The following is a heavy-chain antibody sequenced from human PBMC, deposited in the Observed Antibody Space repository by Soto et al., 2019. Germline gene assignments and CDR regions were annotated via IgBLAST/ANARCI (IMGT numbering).Heavy chain of an antibody. CDR3: ARGGTSYQLLA. J-gene: IGHJ4*02. Sequence: QVQLVESGGGVVQPGRSLRLSCAASGFTFSSYGMHWVRQAPGKGLEWVAVIWYDGSNKYYADSVKGRFTISRDNSTNTLSLQMNSVTAEETAVDYWARGGTSYQLLAWGQGTLVTV. CDR2: IWYDGSNK. V-gene: IGHV3-33*01. D-gene: IGHD2-2*01. CDR1: GFTFSSYG.